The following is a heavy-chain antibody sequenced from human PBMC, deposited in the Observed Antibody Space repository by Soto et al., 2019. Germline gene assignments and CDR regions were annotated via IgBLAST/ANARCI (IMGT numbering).Heavy chain of an antibody. J-gene: IGHJ6*02. Sequence: PGGALRLPCAASGFTLSRYSKHLGRQAPGKGLVWVSRINSDGSSTSYADSVKGRFTISRDNAKNTLYLQMNSLRAEDTAVYYCARDVYCGGDCYYYGMDVWGQGTTVTVSS. D-gene: IGHD2-21*01. CDR1: GFTLSRYS. CDR2: INSDGSST. V-gene: IGHV3-74*01. CDR3: ARDVYCGGDCYYYGMDV.